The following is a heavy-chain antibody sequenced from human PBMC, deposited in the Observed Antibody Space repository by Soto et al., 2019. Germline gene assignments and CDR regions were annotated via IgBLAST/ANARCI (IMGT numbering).Heavy chain of an antibody. CDR3: AREGGYFDSSGSGVYHYHGVDV. Sequence: SETLSLTCTVSGGSISSGGYYWSWIRQHPGKGLEWIGYIYYSGSTYYNPSLKSRVTMSLDTSRNQFSLKLSSVTAADTAVYYCAREGGYFDSSGSGVYHYHGVDVWGQGTTVTVSS. D-gene: IGHD3-22*01. V-gene: IGHV4-31*03. J-gene: IGHJ6*02. CDR1: GGSISSGGYY. CDR2: IYYSGST.